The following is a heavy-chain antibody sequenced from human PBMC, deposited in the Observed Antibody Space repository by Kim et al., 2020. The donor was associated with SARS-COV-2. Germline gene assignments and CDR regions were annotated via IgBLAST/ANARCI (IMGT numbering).Heavy chain of an antibody. CDR3: ARGDYGDYPQCLS. CDR1: GFTFSSYA. V-gene: IGHV3-30*04. D-gene: IGHD4-17*01. CDR2: ISYDGSNK. J-gene: IGHJ5*02. Sequence: GGSLRLSCAASGFTFSSYAMHWVRQAPGKGLEWVAIISYDGSNKYYADSVKGRFTISRDNSKNTLSLQMNSLRAEDTAVYYCARGDYGDYPQCLSWGQG.